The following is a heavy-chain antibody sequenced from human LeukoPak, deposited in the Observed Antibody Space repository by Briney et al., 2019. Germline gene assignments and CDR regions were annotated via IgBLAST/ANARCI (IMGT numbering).Heavy chain of an antibody. V-gene: IGHV3-7*01. CDR3: ASIYCSGGTCTYFDD. CDR1: GLTFSMYW. J-gene: IGHJ4*02. D-gene: IGHD2-15*01. CDR2: IKPDGSQK. Sequence: PGGSLRLSCAASGLTFSMYWMSWVRQAPGKGLEWVANIKPDGSQKYYVDSVKGRFTTSRDNAKNSLYLQMNSLRAEDTAVYYCASIYCSGGTCTYFDDWGQGTLVTVSS.